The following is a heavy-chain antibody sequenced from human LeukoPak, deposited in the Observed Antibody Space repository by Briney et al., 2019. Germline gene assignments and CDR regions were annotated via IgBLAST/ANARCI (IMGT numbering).Heavy chain of an antibody. D-gene: IGHD3-9*01. CDR1: GFAFNTYA. J-gene: IGHJ4*02. Sequence: PGGSLRLSCAASGFAFNTYAMSWVRQAPGKGLEWVSTITGNAGSTFYADSVKGRFTISRDNSKNTLYLQMNSLRAEDTAVYYCAKARNYDILIVDYWGQGTLVTVSS. V-gene: IGHV3-23*01. CDR3: AKARNYDILIVDY. CDR2: ITGNAGST.